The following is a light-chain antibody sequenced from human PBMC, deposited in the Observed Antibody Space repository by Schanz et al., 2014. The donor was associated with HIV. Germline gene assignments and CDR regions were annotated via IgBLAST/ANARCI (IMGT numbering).Light chain of an antibody. CDR1: QSVKSNF. CDR2: DAS. V-gene: IGKV3-20*01. J-gene: IGKJ1*01. CDR3: QQYGSSPWT. Sequence: EAVLTQSPGTLSLSPGERGTLSCRASQSVKSNFIGWYQQKPGQAPRLLIYDASNRATGIPARFSGSGSGTDFTLTISSLEPEDFAVYYCQQYGSSPWTFGQGTRVDVK.